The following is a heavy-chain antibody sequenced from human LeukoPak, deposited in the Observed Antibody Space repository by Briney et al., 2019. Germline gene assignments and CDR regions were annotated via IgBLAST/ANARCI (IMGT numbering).Heavy chain of an antibody. D-gene: IGHD5-12*01. CDR2: VYHSGST. Sequence: SETLSLTCTVSGYSISSGYYWGWIRQPPGKGLEWIGSVYHSGSTYYNPSLKSRVTMSVDRSKNQFSLKVSSVTAADTAVYYCARVIDGYSGYGPPLFDYWGQGTLVTVSS. V-gene: IGHV4-38-2*02. J-gene: IGHJ4*02. CDR3: ARVIDGYSGYGPPLFDY. CDR1: GYSISSGYY.